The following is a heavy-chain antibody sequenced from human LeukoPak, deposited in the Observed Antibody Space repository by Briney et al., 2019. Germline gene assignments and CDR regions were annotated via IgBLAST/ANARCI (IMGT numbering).Heavy chain of an antibody. CDR2: INHTGST. CDR3: ARGPWKCSGGSCFYNWFDP. V-gene: IGHV4-34*01. CDR1: GGSFSGYY. D-gene: IGHD2-15*01. J-gene: IGHJ5*02. Sequence: SETLSLTCAVYGGSFSGYYWSWIRQPPGKGLEWIGEINHTGSTNYNPSLKSRVTISVDTSKNQFSLKLSSVTAADTAVYYCARGPWKCSGGSCFYNWFDPCGQGTLVTVSS.